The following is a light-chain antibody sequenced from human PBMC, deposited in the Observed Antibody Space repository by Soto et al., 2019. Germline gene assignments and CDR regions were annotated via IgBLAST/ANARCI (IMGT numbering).Light chain of an antibody. CDR3: ASYAGSNSYV. V-gene: IGLV2-23*01. Sequence: QSALTQPASVSGSPGQSITISCTGTSSDIGGYKYVSWYQQHPGKAPKLMIYEGDKRPSGISDRFSGSKSGNTASLTISGLQAEDEADYYCASYAGSNSYVFGSGTKLTVL. J-gene: IGLJ1*01. CDR2: EGD. CDR1: SSDIGGYKY.